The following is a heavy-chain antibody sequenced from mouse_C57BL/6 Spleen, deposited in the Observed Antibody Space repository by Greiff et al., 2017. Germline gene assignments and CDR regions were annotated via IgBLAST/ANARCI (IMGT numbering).Heavy chain of an antibody. J-gene: IGHJ4*01. CDR1: GYTFNTYP. CDR3: ARRSRYAMDY. Sequence: QVQLQQSGAELVKPGASVKMSCKASGYTFNTYPIEWVKQNPGKSLEWIGNFHPYNDDTKYNEKFKGKATLTVEKSSITVYLELRRLTADDSAGYYCARRSRYAMDYWGQGTSVTVSS. CDR2: FHPYNDDT. V-gene: IGHV1-47*01.